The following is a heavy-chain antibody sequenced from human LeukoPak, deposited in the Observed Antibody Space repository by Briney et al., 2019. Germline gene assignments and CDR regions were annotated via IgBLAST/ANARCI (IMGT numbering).Heavy chain of an antibody. CDR2: ISSSSSYI. CDR3: AKSGGAFPEVYCSSTSCYGGWGNWFDP. CDR1: GFTFSSYS. Sequence: PGGSLRLSCAASGFTFSSYSMNWVRQAPGKGLEWVSSISSSSSYIYYADSVKGRFTISRDNSKDTLYLQMNSLRAEDTAVYYCAKSGGAFPEVYCSSTSCYGGWGNWFDPWGQGTLVTVSS. V-gene: IGHV3-21*04. J-gene: IGHJ5*02. D-gene: IGHD2-2*01.